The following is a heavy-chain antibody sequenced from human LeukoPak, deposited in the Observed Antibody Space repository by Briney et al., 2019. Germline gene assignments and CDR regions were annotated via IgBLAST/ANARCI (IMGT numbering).Heavy chain of an antibody. CDR1: GFSFSSYA. Sequence: GGSLRLSCAASGFSFSSYAMHWVRQAPGRGLEWVSAIWYDGSNKLYADSVKGRFTISRDNSKNTLYLQMNSLRAEDTAVYYCAKSGPDFGDLPSEYYFDYWGQGNLVTVSS. D-gene: IGHD4-17*01. CDR2: IWYDGSNK. J-gene: IGHJ4*02. V-gene: IGHV3-33*06. CDR3: AKSGPDFGDLPSEYYFDY.